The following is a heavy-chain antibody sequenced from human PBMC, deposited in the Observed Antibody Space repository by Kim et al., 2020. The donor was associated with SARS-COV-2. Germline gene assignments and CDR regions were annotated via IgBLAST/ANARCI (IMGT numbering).Heavy chain of an antibody. V-gene: IGHV3-30*01. Sequence: ADSVKGRFTISRDNSKNTLYLQMNSLRAEDTAVYHCASPVVPAAIYEIDYWGQGTLVTVSS. D-gene: IGHD2-2*02. CDR3: ASPVVPAAIYEIDY. J-gene: IGHJ4*02.